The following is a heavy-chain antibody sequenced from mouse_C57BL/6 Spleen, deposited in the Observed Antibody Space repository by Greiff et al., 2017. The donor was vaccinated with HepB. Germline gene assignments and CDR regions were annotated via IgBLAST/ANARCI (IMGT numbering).Heavy chain of an antibody. CDR1: GFSFNTYA. J-gene: IGHJ2*01. Sequence: EVHLVESGGGLVQPKGSLKLSCAASGFSFNTYAMNWVRQAPGKGLEWVARIRSKSNNYATYYADSVKDRFTISRDDSESMLYLQMNNLKTEDTAMYYCVRGGNYNFDYWGQGTTLTVSS. CDR2: IRSKSNNYAT. V-gene: IGHV10-1*01. D-gene: IGHD2-1*01. CDR3: VRGGNYNFDY.